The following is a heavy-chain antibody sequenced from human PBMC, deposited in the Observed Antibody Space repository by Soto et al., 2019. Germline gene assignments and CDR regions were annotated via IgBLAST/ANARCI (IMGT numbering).Heavy chain of an antibody. CDR2: FNPNSGDT. CDR3: AREASTSISLDY. Sequence: ASVKVSCKASGYIFTAYSMHWVRQAPGQGLEWMGWFNPNSGDTIYAQKFQGRVTLTRDTSISTAYMELYSLTSDDTAVYYCAREASTSISLDYWGQGTLVNVAS. J-gene: IGHJ4*02. CDR1: GYIFTAYS. V-gene: IGHV1-2*02.